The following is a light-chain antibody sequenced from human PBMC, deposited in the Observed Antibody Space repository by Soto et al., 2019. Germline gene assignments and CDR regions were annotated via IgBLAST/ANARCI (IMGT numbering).Light chain of an antibody. CDR3: ASYTRTTTLV. CDR2: DVN. V-gene: IGLV2-14*01. J-gene: IGLJ2*01. CDR1: ISAIGGYNF. Sequence: QSALTQPASVSGSPGQSITISCTGTISAIGGYNFISWYQHHPGKAPKLVIYDVNNRPSGISYRFSGSKSGNTASLTISGLQAEDEADYYCASYTRTTTLVFGGGPKVTVL.